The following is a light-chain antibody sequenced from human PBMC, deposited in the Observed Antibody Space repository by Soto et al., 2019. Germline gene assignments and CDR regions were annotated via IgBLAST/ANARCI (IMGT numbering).Light chain of an antibody. CDR3: SSYTGSSTLYV. Sequence: QAVVTQPASVAGSPGQSITISCTGTSSDVGDYDYVSWYRQQPGKAPKLLIYDVSNRPSEISNRFSGSKSANTASLTISGLQAEDEADYYCSSYTGSSTLYVFGTGTKLTVL. CDR2: DVS. V-gene: IGLV2-14*03. CDR1: SSDVGDYDY. J-gene: IGLJ1*01.